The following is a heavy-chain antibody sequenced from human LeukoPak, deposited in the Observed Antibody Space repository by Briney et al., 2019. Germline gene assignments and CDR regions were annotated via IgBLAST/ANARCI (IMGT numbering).Heavy chain of an antibody. CDR1: GYTFTSYG. Sequence: EASVKVFCKASGYTFTSYGISWVRQAPGQGLEWMGWINPNSGGTNYAQKFQDRVTMTRDTSMSTAYMEISRLRYDDTAVYYCGRGIRSFDPWGQGTLVTVSS. J-gene: IGHJ5*02. CDR3: GRGIRSFDP. CDR2: INPNSGGT. V-gene: IGHV1-2*02.